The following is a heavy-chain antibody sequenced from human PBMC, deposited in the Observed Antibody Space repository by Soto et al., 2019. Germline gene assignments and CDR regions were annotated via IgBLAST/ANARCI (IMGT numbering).Heavy chain of an antibody. CDR2: VYYSGSS. V-gene: IGHV4-31*03. CDR1: GDSISGGASF. J-gene: IGHJ5*02. D-gene: IGHD2-2*01. Sequence: SETLSLTCTVSGDSISGGASFWSWIRQPPGKGLEWIANVYYSGSSYYNPSLKSRLTISVDTTKNQFSLQLKSMTAADTAVYYCAKLSCTSSTCYFPGWFDPWVQGTVVTVSS. CDR3: AKLSCTSSTCYFPGWFDP.